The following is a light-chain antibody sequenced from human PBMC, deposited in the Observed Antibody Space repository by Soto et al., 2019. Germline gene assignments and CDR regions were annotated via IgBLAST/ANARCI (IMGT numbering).Light chain of an antibody. CDR2: GAS. CDR1: QSVSSS. Sequence: EVVMTQSPATLSVSPGERATLSCRASQSVSSSLAWYQQKPGQAPRLLIYGASTRATGIPFRFSGSGSGTDFTLTISSLQSEDFAVYYCQQYNRWPPWTFGQGTKVEIK. V-gene: IGKV3-15*01. CDR3: QQYNRWPPWT. J-gene: IGKJ1*01.